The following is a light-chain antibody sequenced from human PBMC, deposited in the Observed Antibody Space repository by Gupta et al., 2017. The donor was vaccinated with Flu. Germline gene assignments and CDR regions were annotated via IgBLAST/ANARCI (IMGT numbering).Light chain of an antibody. V-gene: IGKV1-33*01. Sequence: GDRVTITCQASQDISNDLNWYQQKPGKAPRLLIYDASNLETGVPARFSGGRSGTDFTFTINSLQPDDIAIYYCQQYGNRPLTFGEGTKVEI. J-gene: IGKJ4*01. CDR1: QDISND. CDR3: QQYGNRPLT. CDR2: DAS.